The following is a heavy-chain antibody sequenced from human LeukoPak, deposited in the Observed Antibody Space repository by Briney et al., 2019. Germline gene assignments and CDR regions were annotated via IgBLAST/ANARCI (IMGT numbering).Heavy chain of an antibody. CDR3: ARDSASTSFPPAYDY. D-gene: IGHD3-16*01. CDR1: GYTFTNYG. Sequence: GASVKVSCKAGGYTFTNYGVTWVRQAPGQGLEWVGWISAQNGNTNYVQKLEDRVTMTTDTTTTTAYLELRNLRSDDTAVYYCARDSASTSFPPAYDYWGQGTVVAVSS. V-gene: IGHV1-18*04. J-gene: IGHJ4*02. CDR2: ISAQNGNT.